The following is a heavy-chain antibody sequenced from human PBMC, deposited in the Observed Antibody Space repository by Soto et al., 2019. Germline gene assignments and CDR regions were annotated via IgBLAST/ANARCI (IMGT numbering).Heavy chain of an antibody. CDR3: ARDGLDTADMVLQT. V-gene: IGHV4-59*01. CDR1: GGSIGTYH. D-gene: IGHD1-7*01. Sequence: SETLSLTCVVSGGSIGTYHWSWIRQPPGKGLEWIGYIYHNVDNKYNPSLKSRVTMSVDTSQNQFSLKLRSVTAADTAMYFCARDGLDTADMVLQTRGQGTLVTVSS. CDR2: IYHNVDN. J-gene: IGHJ4*01.